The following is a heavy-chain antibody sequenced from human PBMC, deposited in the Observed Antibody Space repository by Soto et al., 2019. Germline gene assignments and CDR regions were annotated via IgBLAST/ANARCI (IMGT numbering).Heavy chain of an antibody. J-gene: IGHJ4*02. CDR2: ISAYNGNT. V-gene: IGHV1-18*01. CDR1: GYTFTSYG. CDR3: EREYGLITGTAGPLDY. Sequence: QVQLVQSGAEVKKPGASVKVSCKASGYTFTSYGISWVRQAPGQGLEWMGWISAYNGNTNYAQKLQGRVTMTTDTSTSTAYMQLRSLRSDDTDVYYCEREYGLITGTAGPLDYWGQGTMVTVSS. D-gene: IGHD1-7*01.